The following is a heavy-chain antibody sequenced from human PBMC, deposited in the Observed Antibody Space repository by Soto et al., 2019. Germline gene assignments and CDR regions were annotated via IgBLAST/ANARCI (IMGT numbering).Heavy chain of an antibody. D-gene: IGHD2-2*01. J-gene: IGHJ5*02. Sequence: EVQLVESGGGLVQPGGSLRLSCAASGFTFSSYEMNWVRQAPGKGLEWVSYISSSGSTIYYADSVKGRFTISRDNAKNLLYLQMNSLRAEDTAVYYCGRDPVPFRESVSWFHPWGQGTLVTVSS. V-gene: IGHV3-48*03. CDR2: ISSSGSTI. CDR1: GFTFSSYE. CDR3: GRDPVPFRESVSWFHP.